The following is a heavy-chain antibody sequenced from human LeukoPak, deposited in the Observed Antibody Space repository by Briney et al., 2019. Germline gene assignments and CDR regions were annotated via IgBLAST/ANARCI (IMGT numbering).Heavy chain of an antibody. J-gene: IGHJ4*02. D-gene: IGHD3-3*01. V-gene: IGHV3-23*01. CDR2: ISGSGGST. CDR3: AISKPYYDFWSGYLTTFDY. Sequence: GGSLRLSCAASGFTFSSYAMSWVRQAPGKGLEWVSAISGSGGSTYYADSVEGRFTISRDNSKNTLYLQMNSLRAEDTAVYYCAISKPYYDFWSGYLTTFDYWGQGTLVTVSS. CDR1: GFTFSSYA.